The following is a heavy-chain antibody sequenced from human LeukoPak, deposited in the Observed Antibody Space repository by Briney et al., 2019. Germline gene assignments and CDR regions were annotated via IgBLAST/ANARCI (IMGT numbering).Heavy chain of an antibody. Sequence: SETLSLTCTVSGGSISSYYWSWIRQPPGKGLEWVGFIHQSGNANFNSSLKSRVTMSVDTSKNQFSLKLSSVTAADTAVCYCARRHSSSWATLEYWGQGTLVTVSS. D-gene: IGHD6-13*01. CDR2: IHQSGNA. V-gene: IGHV4-59*08. J-gene: IGHJ4*02. CDR1: GGSISSYY. CDR3: ARRHSSSWATLEY.